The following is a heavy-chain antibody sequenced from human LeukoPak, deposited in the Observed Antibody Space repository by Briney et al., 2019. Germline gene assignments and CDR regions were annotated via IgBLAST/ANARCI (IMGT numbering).Heavy chain of an antibody. CDR1: GGSISSSYYY. CDR2: IYDSGST. CDR3: AQHWGDSSGYSEDY. Sequence: SETLSLTCTVSGGSISSSYYYWGWIRQPPGKGLEWIGSIYDSGSTYYNPSLKSRVTISVDTSKNQFSLKLSSVTAADTAVYYSAQHWGDSSGYSEDYWGQGTLVTVSS. J-gene: IGHJ4*02. V-gene: IGHV4-39*07. D-gene: IGHD3-22*01.